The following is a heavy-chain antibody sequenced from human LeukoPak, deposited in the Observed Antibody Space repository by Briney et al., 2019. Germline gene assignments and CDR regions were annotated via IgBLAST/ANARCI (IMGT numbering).Heavy chain of an antibody. CDR1: GFSFSDFA. Sequence: GGSLRLSCAASGFSFSDFAMHWVRQAPGKGLEWVAVLWADGSHPRYADSVKGRFTISRDNSENTLYLQMNGLRAEDTAVYFCAKDLAAKYCIDYWGQGTLVTVSS. CDR2: LWADGSHP. V-gene: IGHV3-30*02. J-gene: IGHJ4*02. CDR3: AKDLAAKYCIDY. D-gene: IGHD2-21*02.